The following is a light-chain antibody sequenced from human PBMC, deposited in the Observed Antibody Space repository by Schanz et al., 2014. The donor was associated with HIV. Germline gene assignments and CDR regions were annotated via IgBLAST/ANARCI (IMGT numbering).Light chain of an antibody. CDR1: QDINNF. V-gene: IGKV1-27*01. Sequence: IQLTQSPSFLSASVGDRVTITCRASQDINNFLAWYQQKPGKVPKLLIYGASTLQSGVPSRFSGSGSGTEFTLTISSLQPEDVGTFYCQNYNTALFTFGPGTTVDLK. CDR2: GAS. J-gene: IGKJ3*01. CDR3: QNYNTALFT.